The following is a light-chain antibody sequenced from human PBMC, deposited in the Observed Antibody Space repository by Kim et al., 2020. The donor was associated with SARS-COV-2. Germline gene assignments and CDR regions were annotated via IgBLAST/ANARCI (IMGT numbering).Light chain of an antibody. CDR1: PTVIDH. J-gene: IGKJ5*01. V-gene: IGKV3-11*01. Sequence: WSPGERATLSCRASPTVIDHLAWYQQKLGQAPRLLIYEASNRATGIPARFSGSVSGTDFTLTISGLEPEDSAVYYCQQRNNGPITFGQGTRLEIK. CDR2: EAS. CDR3: QQRNNGPIT.